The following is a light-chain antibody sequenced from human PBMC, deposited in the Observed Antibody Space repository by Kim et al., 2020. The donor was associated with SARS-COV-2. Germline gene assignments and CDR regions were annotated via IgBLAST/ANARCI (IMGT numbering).Light chain of an antibody. J-gene: IGKJ5*01. Sequence: GERATRACTASQTINNRYLAWYQQKDGQTPRLLIYGASNRATGIPDRFSGSGSGTVFTLTISRLEAEDFAMYYCHQYGSPPLSFGQGTRLEIK. CDR2: GAS. CDR3: HQYGSPPLS. V-gene: IGKV3-20*01. CDR1: QTINNRY.